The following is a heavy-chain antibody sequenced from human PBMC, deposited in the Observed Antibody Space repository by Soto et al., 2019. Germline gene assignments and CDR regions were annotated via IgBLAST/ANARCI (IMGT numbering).Heavy chain of an antibody. CDR2: INHSGTT. Sequence: ASETLSLTCAVYGGSFSDYYWNWIRQPPGRGLEWIGEINHSGTTNYNPSLKSRVTISVDTSKNQFSLKVSSVTAADTAVYYCARGGCSSTSCYLPAWGQGTPVTVSS. D-gene: IGHD2-2*01. CDR1: GGSFSDYY. CDR3: ARGGCSSTSCYLPA. J-gene: IGHJ5*02. V-gene: IGHV4-34*01.